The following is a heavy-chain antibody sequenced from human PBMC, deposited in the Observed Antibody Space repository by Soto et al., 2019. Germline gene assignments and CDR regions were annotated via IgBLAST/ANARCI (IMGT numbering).Heavy chain of an antibody. J-gene: IGHJ4*02. Sequence: PSETLSLTCSVSGGSMSNYYWSWIRQSPGKGLEWIGYIYYSGSTSYNPSPKSRVTMSIDTSKNQFSLKVSSVTAADTAVYYCARGGGGTQPLAYWGQGILVTVS. CDR3: ARGGGGTQPLAY. D-gene: IGHD3-16*01. V-gene: IGHV4-59*01. CDR2: IYYSGST. CDR1: GGSMSNYY.